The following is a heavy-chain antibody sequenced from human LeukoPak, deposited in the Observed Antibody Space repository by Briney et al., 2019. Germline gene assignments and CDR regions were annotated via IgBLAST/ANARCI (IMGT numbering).Heavy chain of an antibody. Sequence: GGSLRLSCAASGFTFSSYAMSWVCQAPPKGLGWVSAISGSGGSTYYADSVKGRFTISRDNSKNTLYLQMNSLRPEDTALYYCAKPYGSGMGGSTPFDYWGQGTLVTVSS. J-gene: IGHJ4*02. D-gene: IGHD3-10*01. V-gene: IGHV3-23*01. CDR2: ISGSGGST. CDR1: GFTFSSYA. CDR3: AKPYGSGMGGSTPFDY.